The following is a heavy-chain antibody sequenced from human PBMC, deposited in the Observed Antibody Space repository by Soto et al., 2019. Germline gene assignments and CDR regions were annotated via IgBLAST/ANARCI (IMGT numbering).Heavy chain of an antibody. CDR2: IIPIFGTA. Sequence: QVQLVQSGAEVKKPGSSVKVSCKASGGTFSSYAISWVRQAPGQGLEWMGGIIPIFGTANYAQKFQGRVTITADESTSTAEMELSSLRAEDTAVYYGARNGEPRGRGWFDPWGQGTLVTVSS. D-gene: IGHD3-10*01. CDR1: GGTFSSYA. CDR3: ARNGEPRGRGWFDP. J-gene: IGHJ5*02. V-gene: IGHV1-69*01.